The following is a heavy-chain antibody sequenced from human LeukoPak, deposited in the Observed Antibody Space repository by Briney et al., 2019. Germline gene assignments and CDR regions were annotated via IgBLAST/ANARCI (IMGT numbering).Heavy chain of an antibody. Sequence: GGSLRLSCAASGFTFDDYAMSWVRQAPGKGLVWVSRISADGSSTYYADSVKGRFTISRDNSRSTLYPQMNSLRAEDTAVYYCAKSERGTMVRGLIIPFDYWGQGTLVTVSS. V-gene: IGHV3-23*01. CDR2: ISADGSST. CDR1: GFTFDDYA. J-gene: IGHJ4*02. CDR3: AKSERGTMVRGLIIPFDY. D-gene: IGHD3-10*01.